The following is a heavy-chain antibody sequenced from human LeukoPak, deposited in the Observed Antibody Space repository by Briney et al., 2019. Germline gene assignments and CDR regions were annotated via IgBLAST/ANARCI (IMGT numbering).Heavy chain of an antibody. V-gene: IGHV3-74*01. CDR3: ARDLRMAGLYWYFDL. CDR1: GFTFSSYW. J-gene: IGHJ2*01. D-gene: IGHD6-19*01. CDR2: INGDGSST. Sequence: GGSLRLSCAASGFTFSSYWMHWVRQAPGKGLVWVSRINGDGSSTNYADSVKGRFTIPRDNAKNTLYLQMNSLRAEDTAVYYCARDLRMAGLYWYFDLWGRGTLVTVSS.